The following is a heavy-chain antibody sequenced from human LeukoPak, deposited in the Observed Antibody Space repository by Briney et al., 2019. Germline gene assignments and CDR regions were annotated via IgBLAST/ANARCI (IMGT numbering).Heavy chain of an antibody. D-gene: IGHD3-22*01. CDR2: INHSGST. CDR3: ARGYHYDSSTVGRYGFDP. Sequence: SETLSLTCAVYGGSFSGYYWSWIRHPPGKGLEWIGEINHSGSTNYNPSLKSRVTISVDTSENQFSLKLSSVTAADTAVYYCARGYHYDSSTVGRYGFDPWGQGTLVTVSS. V-gene: IGHV4-34*01. CDR1: GGSFSGYY. J-gene: IGHJ5*02.